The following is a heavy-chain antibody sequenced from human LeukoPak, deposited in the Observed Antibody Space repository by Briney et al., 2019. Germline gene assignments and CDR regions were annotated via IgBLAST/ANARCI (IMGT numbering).Heavy chain of an antibody. J-gene: IGHJ4*02. D-gene: IGHD3-22*01. CDR3: ASWDYDSSGYYYYFDY. Sequence: PGGSLRLSCAASGFTFSSYAMSWVRQAPGKGLEWVSSISSSSSYIYYADSVKGRFTISRDNAKNSLYLQMNSLRAEDTAVYYCASWDYDSSGYYYYFDYWGQGTLVTVSS. CDR2: ISSSSSYI. V-gene: IGHV3-21*01. CDR1: GFTFSSYA.